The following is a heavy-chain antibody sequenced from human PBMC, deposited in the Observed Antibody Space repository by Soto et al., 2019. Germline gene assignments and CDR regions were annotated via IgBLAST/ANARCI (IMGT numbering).Heavy chain of an antibody. CDR2: INHSGST. V-gene: IGHV4-34*01. CDR1: EGSFIGYY. D-gene: IGHD6-19*01. J-gene: IGHJ6*03. CDR3: ARCCIAVAGTGLIVGATGYYYYYMDV. Sequence: SETLSVTNAVDEGSFIGYYWRWIRQPPGKGLEWIGEINHSGSTNYNPSLKSRVTISVDTSKNQFSLKLSSVTAAGTAVYYCARCCIAVAGTGLIVGATGYYYYYMDVWVKGTTVTVSS.